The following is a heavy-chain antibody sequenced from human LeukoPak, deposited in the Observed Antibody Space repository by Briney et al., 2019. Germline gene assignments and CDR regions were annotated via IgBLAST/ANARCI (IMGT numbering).Heavy chain of an antibody. CDR2: ISSSGSTI. J-gene: IGHJ4*02. Sequence: GGSLRLSCAASGFTFSDYYMSWIRQAPGKGLEWVSYISSSGSTIYYADSVKGRFTISRDNAKNSLYLQMNSLRAEDTAVYYCAKDDRYDSSGYDYWGQGTLVTVSS. D-gene: IGHD3-22*01. CDR3: AKDDRYDSSGYDY. CDR1: GFTFSDYY. V-gene: IGHV3-11*01.